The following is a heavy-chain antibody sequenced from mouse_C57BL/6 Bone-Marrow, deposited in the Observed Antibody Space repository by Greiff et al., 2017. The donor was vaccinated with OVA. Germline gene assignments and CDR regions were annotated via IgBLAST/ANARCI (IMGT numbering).Heavy chain of an antibody. CDR1: GFTFSDYY. Sequence: EVQGVESGGGLVQPGGSLKLSCAASGFTFSDYYMYWVRQTPEKRLEWVAYISNGGGSTYYPDTVKGRFTISRDNAKNTLYLQMSRLKSEDTAMYYCARHRGPAWFAYWGQGTLVTVSA. J-gene: IGHJ3*01. V-gene: IGHV5-12*01. CDR2: ISNGGGST. CDR3: ARHRGPAWFAY. D-gene: IGHD3-3*01.